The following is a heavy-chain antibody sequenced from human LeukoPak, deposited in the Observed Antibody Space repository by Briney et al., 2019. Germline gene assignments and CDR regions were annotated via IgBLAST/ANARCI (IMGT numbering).Heavy chain of an antibody. CDR1: GGSISSSSYY. CDR2: IYYSGRT. D-gene: IGHD6-6*01. CDR3: ARRGMGSSSYY. Sequence: SETLSLTCTVSGGSISSSSYYWGWIRQPPGKGLEWIGSIYYSGRTYYNPALKRRVTISVDTYNTQFSLKMSSVTAANTAVYYSARRGMGSSSYYWGQGTLVTVSS. J-gene: IGHJ4*02. V-gene: IGHV4-39*01.